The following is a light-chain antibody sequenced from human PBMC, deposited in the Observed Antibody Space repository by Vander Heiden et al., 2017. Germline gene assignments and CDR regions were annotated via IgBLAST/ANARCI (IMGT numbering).Light chain of an antibody. CDR1: SSDVGGYNY. CDR3: SSYTSSSPDVV. J-gene: IGLJ2*01. Sequence: QSALTQPASVSGSPGQSITISCTGTSSDVGGYNYVSWYQQHPGKAPKLMIYDVSNRPSGVSNRFSGSKSGNTASLTISGLQAEDEADYYCSSYTSSSPDVVFGGGTKLTAL. CDR2: DVS. V-gene: IGLV2-14*01.